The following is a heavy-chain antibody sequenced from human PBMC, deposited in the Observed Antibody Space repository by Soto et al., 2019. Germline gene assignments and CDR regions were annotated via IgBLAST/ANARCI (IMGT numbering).Heavy chain of an antibody. CDR1: GGSFSGYY. Sequence: NPSETLSLTCAVYGGSFSGYYWSWIRQPPGKGLEWIGEINHSGSTNYNPSLKSRVTISVDTSKNQFSLKLSSVTAADTAVYYCARVWYRSSWFPKRFDPWGQGPLVTVYS. D-gene: IGHD6-13*01. V-gene: IGHV4-34*01. CDR3: ARVWYRSSWFPKRFDP. J-gene: IGHJ5*02. CDR2: INHSGST.